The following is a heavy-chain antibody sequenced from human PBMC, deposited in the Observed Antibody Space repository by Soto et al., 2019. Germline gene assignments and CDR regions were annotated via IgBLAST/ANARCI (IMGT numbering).Heavy chain of an antibody. J-gene: IGHJ4*02. V-gene: IGHV4-39*01. Sequence: NPSESLCLTGTVCVASISSSIYYWGWIRQPPGKGLEWIGSIFYSGSTYYNPSLKSRVTISVDTSKNQFSLKLSPVTAADTAVYYCARTGIAAAGIDYSGQGTQVT. D-gene: IGHD6-13*01. CDR3: ARTGIAAAGIDY. CDR1: VASISSSIYY. CDR2: IFYSGST.